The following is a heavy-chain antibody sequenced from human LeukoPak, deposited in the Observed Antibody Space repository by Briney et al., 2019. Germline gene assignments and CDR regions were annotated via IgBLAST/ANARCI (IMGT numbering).Heavy chain of an antibody. CDR3: ARLWGGVVPADDAFDI. CDR1: GYHFAHYR. J-gene: IGHJ3*02. CDR2: IHPGDSDT. Sequence: GESLKISCTGSGYHFAHYRIGWVRQMPGKGLEWMGIIHPGDSDTTYSPSFQGQATISADKSISTAYLQWSSLRASDTAMYYCARLWGGVVPADDAFDIWGQGTMVTVSS. D-gene: IGHD2-2*01. V-gene: IGHV5-51*01.